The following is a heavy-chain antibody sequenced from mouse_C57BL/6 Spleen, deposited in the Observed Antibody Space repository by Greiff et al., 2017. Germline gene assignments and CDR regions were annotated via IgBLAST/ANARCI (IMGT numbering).Heavy chain of an antibody. D-gene: IGHD2-5*01. V-gene: IGHV1-82*01. CDR2: IYPGDGDT. CDR3: ARENYYSNPYAMDY. CDR1: GYAFSSSW. J-gene: IGHJ4*01. Sequence: VQLQQSGPELVKPGASVKISCKASGYAFSSSWMNWVKQRPGKGLEWIGRIYPGDGDTNYNGKFKGKATLTADKSSSTAYMQLSSLTSEDSAVYFCARENYYSNPYAMDYWCQGTSVTVSS.